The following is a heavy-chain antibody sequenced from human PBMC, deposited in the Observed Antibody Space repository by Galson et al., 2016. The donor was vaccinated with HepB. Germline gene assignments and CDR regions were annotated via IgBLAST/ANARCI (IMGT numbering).Heavy chain of an antibody. CDR3: ARSKVGDWDWYFDL. J-gene: IGHJ2*01. D-gene: IGHD2-21*02. Sequence: SETLSLTCTVSGGSISSYSWSWLRQPPGRGLEWIGYVYYSVSTNYTPSLKSRVTISVAPSKKQFSLRLTSVTAADTGVYYCARSKVGDWDWYFDLWGRGTLLTVSS. V-gene: IGHV4-59*01. CDR2: VYYSVST. CDR1: GGSISSYS.